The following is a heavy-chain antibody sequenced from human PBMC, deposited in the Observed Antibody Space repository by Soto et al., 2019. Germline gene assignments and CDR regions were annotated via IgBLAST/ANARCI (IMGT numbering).Heavy chain of an antibody. J-gene: IGHJ5*02. D-gene: IGHD2-15*01. CDR3: ARGYCSGGSCPYWFDP. CDR2: IYHSGST. Sequence: PSETLSLTCAVSGGSISSGGYSWSWIRQPPGKGLEWIGYIYHSGSTYYNPSLKSRVTISVDRSKNQVSLKLSSVTAADTAVYYCARGYCSGGSCPYWFDPWGQGTLVTVSS. CDR1: GGSISSGGYS. V-gene: IGHV4-30-2*01.